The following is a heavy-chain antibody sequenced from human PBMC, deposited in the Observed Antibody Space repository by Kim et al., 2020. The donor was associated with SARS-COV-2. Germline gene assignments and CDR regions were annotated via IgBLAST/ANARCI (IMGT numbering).Heavy chain of an antibody. CDR2: IREDGGVK. Sequence: GGSLRLSCVASGFTFSNYWMTWVRQAPGKGLEWVANIREDGGVKQYMDSVKGRFTISRDNARNSLYLEVNSLRVDDTTVYYCAREEADSSGWSDWGRGPVVTVSS. CDR3: AREEADSSGWSD. CDR1: GFTFSNYW. D-gene: IGHD6-19*01. V-gene: IGHV3-7*03. J-gene: IGHJ4*02.